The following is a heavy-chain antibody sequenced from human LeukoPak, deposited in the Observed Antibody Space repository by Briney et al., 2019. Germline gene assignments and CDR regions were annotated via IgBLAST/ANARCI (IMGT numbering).Heavy chain of an antibody. V-gene: IGHV1-8*01. Sequence: ASVKVSCKASGYTFTSYDINWVRQATGQGLEWMGWMNPNSGNTGYAQKFQGRVTMTRNTSISTAYMELSSLRSEDTAVYCCAREGRGISYYYYYMDVWGKGTTVTISS. CDR2: MNPNSGNT. CDR1: GYTFTSYD. CDR3: AREGRGISYYYYYMDV. D-gene: IGHD6-13*01. J-gene: IGHJ6*03.